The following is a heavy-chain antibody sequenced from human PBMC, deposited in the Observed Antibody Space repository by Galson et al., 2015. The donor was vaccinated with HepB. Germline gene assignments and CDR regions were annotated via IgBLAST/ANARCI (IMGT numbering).Heavy chain of an antibody. CDR1: GFTFSSYA. J-gene: IGHJ6*02. CDR2: ISYDGSNK. Sequence: SLRLSCAASGFTFSSYAMHWVRQAPGKGLEWVAVISYDGSNKYYADSVKGRFTISRDNSKNTLYLQMNSLRAEETAVYYCARDPGLGDYDSSGDYYYYYGMDVWGQGTTVTVSS. V-gene: IGHV3-30*04. D-gene: IGHD3-22*01. CDR3: ARDPGLGDYDSSGDYYYYYGMDV.